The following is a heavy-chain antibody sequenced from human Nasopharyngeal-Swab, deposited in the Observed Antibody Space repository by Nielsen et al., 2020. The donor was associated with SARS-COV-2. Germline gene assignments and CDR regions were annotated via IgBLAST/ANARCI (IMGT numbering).Heavy chain of an antibody. CDR2: IYHSGST. CDR3: ARYYVSGMFEMDV. J-gene: IGHJ6*02. D-gene: IGHD3-10*01. Sequence: SETLSLTCTVSGDSITNGDYYWSWIRQPPGKGLEWIAYIYHSGSTYYKPSLKSRLSISVDTSKNQFSLSLTSVTAADTAMYYCARYYVSGMFEMDVWGPGTAVTVSS. CDR1: GDSITNGDYY. V-gene: IGHV4-30-4*01.